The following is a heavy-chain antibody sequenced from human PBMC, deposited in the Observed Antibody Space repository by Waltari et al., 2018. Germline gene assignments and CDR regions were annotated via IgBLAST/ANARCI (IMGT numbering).Heavy chain of an antibody. D-gene: IGHD1-26*01. CDR2: IYWNDDK. J-gene: IGHJ4*02. CDR3: AHNLGAELFDY. V-gene: IGHV2-5*01. Sequence: QITLKESGPTLVKPTQTLTLTCTFSGFSLSTSGVGVGWIRQPPGKALEWLALIYWNDDKRHSPSLKSRLTITKDTSKNQVVLTMTNMDPVDTATYYCAHNLGAELFDYWGQGTLVTVSS. CDR1: GFSLSTSGVG.